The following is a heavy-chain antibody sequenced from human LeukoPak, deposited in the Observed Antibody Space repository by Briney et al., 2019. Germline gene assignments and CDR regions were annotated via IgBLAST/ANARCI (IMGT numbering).Heavy chain of an antibody. CDR2: ISSSSSYI. V-gene: IGHV3-21*01. J-gene: IGHJ4*02. CDR3: ARENVEMATNN. CDR1: GFTFSSYS. Sequence: PGGSLRPSCAASGFTFSSYSMNWVRQAPGKGLEWVSSISSSSSYIYYADSVKGRFTISRDNAKNSLYLQMNSLRAEDTAVYYCARENVEMATNNWGQGTLVTVSS. D-gene: IGHD5-24*01.